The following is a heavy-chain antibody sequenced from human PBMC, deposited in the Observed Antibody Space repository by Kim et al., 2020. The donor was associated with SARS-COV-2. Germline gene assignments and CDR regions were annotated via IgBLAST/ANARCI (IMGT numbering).Heavy chain of an antibody. V-gene: IGHV3-30*18. J-gene: IGHJ6*02. CDR1: GFTFSSYG. CDR3: AKESGSGCYYAWTYYYYGMDL. CDR2: ISYDGSNK. Sequence: GGSLRLSCAASGFTFSSYGMHWVRQAPGKGLEWVAVISYDGSNKYYADSVKGRFTISRDNSKNTLYLQMNSLRAEDTAVYYCAKESGSGCYYAWTYYYYGMDLWGQGTTVTVSS. D-gene: IGHD3-10*01.